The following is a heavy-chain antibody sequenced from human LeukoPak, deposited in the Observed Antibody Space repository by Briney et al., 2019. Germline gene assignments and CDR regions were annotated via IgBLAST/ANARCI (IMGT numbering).Heavy chain of an antibody. J-gene: IGHJ4*02. V-gene: IGHV3-53*01. CDR3: ARVWFGYFFQ. D-gene: IGHD3-10*01. CDR2: IHTGGTT. Sequence: GGSLRLSCAASGFDISYNYVGWVRQAPGKGLEWVSVIHTGGTTHYADSVKGRFTISKDNSNNTVYLQMSSVGVEDTAVYYCARVWFGYFFQWGQGALVTVSS. CDR1: GFDISYNY.